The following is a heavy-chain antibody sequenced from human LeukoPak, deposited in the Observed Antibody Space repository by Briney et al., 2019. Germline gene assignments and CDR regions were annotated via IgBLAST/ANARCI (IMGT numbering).Heavy chain of an antibody. CDR3: ARTQTTSGSFSFDY. D-gene: IGHD1-26*01. CDR1: GYVFISYG. Sequence: ASVKVSCKASGYVFISYGISWVRQAPGQGLEWMGWISGYNGETNYAQKLQGRVTMTTDTSTTTAYMELRSLRSDDTAVYYCARTQTTSGSFSFDYWGQGTLVTASS. CDR2: ISGYNGET. V-gene: IGHV1-18*01. J-gene: IGHJ4*02.